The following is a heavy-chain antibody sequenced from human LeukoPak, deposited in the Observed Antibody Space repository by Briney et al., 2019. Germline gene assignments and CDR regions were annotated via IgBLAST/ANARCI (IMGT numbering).Heavy chain of an antibody. CDR1: GYTFTGYY. D-gene: IGHD3-22*01. Sequence: ASVKVSCKASGYTFTGYYMHWVRQAPGQGLEWMGWINPNSGGTNYAQKFQGRVTMTRDTSISTAYMELSRLRSDDTAVYYCARVTGYYYENTGYYHHAFDIWGQGTMVTVPS. CDR3: ARVTGYYYENTGYYHHAFDI. V-gene: IGHV1-2*02. CDR2: INPNSGGT. J-gene: IGHJ3*02.